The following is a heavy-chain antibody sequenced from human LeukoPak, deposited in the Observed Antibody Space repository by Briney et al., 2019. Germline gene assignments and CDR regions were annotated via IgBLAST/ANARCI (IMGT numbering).Heavy chain of an antibody. V-gene: IGHV3-21*01. CDR2: ITSGSSYI. Sequence: GGSLRLSCAASGFTFSSYNMNWVRQAPGKGLEWVSSITSGSSYIYYADSVKGRFTISRDNAKNSLYLQMNSLRAEDTAVYYCVTEVSGSFPTWGQGTLVTVSS. CDR3: VTEVSGSFPT. D-gene: IGHD1-26*01. CDR1: GFTFSSYN. J-gene: IGHJ4*02.